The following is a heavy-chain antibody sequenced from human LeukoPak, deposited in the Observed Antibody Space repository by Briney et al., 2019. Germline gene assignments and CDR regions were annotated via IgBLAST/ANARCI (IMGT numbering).Heavy chain of an antibody. D-gene: IGHD3-10*01. CDR1: GGSISSYY. CDR3: ARLRPPGDFDN. J-gene: IGHJ4*02. V-gene: IGHV4-59*01. Sequence: PSETLSLTCTVSGGSISSYYWSWIRQPPGKGLEWIGYIYYSGSTNYNPSLKSRVTISVDTSKNQFSLKLSSVTAADTAVYYCARLRPPGDFDNWGQGTLVAVSS. CDR2: IYYSGST.